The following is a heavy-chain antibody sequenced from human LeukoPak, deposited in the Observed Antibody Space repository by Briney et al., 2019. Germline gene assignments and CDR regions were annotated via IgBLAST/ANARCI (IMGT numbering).Heavy chain of an antibody. Sequence: ASVKVSCKASGYTFTSYYMHWVRQAPGHGLEWMGIINPSSGSTSYAQKFQGRVTMTRDMSTSTVYMELSSLRSEDTAVYYCARAPPQEGWLQFGGQGTLVTVSS. CDR3: ARAPPQEGWLQF. D-gene: IGHD5-24*01. CDR1: GYTFTSYY. J-gene: IGHJ4*02. CDR2: INPSSGST. V-gene: IGHV1-46*01.